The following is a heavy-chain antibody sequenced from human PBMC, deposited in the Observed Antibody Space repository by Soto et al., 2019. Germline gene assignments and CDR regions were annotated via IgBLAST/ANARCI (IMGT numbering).Heavy chain of an antibody. CDR1: GGSISSYY. CDR3: ARARLRFLEWLLLYWYFDL. J-gene: IGHJ2*01. V-gene: IGHV4-59*01. D-gene: IGHD3-3*01. CDR2: IYYSGST. Sequence: PSETLSLTCTVSGGSISSYYWSWIRQPPGKGLEWIGYIYYSGSTNYNPSLKSRVTISVDTSKNQFSLKLSSVTAADTAVYYCARARLRFLEWLLLYWYFDLWGRGTLVTVSS.